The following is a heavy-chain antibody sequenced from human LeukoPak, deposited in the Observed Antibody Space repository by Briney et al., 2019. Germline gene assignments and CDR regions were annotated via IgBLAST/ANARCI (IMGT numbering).Heavy chain of an antibody. CDR1: GGTFSSYA. CDR2: IIPIFGTA. Sequence: ASVKVSCKAFGGTFSSYAISWVRQAPGQGLEWMGGIIPIFGTANYAQKFQGRVTITTDESTSTAYMELSSLRSEDTAVYYCAVGYCTNGVCYTGFDYWGQGTLVTVSS. D-gene: IGHD2-8*01. CDR3: AVGYCTNGVCYTGFDY. J-gene: IGHJ4*02. V-gene: IGHV1-69*05.